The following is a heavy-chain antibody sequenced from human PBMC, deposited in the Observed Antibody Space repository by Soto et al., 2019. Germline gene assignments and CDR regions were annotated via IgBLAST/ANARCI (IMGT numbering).Heavy chain of an antibody. J-gene: IGHJ6*02. CDR3: ARESTPSKNIAAAAPGSVYYYYGMDV. D-gene: IGHD6-13*01. CDR1: GYTFTSYR. Sequence: GESLKISYKGSGYTFTSYRISLVRQMPGKVLEWMVRIDPSDSYTNYSPSFQGHVTISADKSISTAYLQWSSLKASDTAMYYCARESTPSKNIAAAAPGSVYYYYGMDVSGQGTTVTVSS. CDR2: IDPSDSYT. V-gene: IGHV5-10-1*01.